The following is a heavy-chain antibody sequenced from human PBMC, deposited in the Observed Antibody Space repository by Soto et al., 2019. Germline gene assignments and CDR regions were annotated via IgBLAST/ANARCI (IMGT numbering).Heavy chain of an antibody. CDR1: GYTLTNYG. V-gene: IGHV1-18*01. D-gene: IGHD1-1*01. J-gene: IGHJ5*02. CDR2: ISGHNGNT. CDR3: VRDWQLSP. Sequence: QVQLVQSGDEVKKTGASVKVSCRASGYTLTNYGISWVRQAPGQGLLWMGWISGHNGNTHYAKNVPGRLTLTLDTSTNTAYMELMSLKIDDTAMYYCVRDWQLSPWGQGPLVTVSX.